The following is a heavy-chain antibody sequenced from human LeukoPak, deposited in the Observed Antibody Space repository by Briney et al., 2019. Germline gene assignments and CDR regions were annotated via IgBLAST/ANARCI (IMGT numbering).Heavy chain of an antibody. CDR3: ARYCGGGSCYPQRFDY. CDR2: ISAYKGNT. J-gene: IGHJ4*02. D-gene: IGHD2-15*01. Sequence: ASVKVSCKASGYTFTSYGISWVRQAPGQGLEWMGWISAYKGNTNYAQKLQGRLTMTTDTSTSTAYMELRSLRSDDTAVYYCARYCGGGSCYPQRFDYWGQGTLVTVSS. CDR1: GYTFTSYG. V-gene: IGHV1-18*01.